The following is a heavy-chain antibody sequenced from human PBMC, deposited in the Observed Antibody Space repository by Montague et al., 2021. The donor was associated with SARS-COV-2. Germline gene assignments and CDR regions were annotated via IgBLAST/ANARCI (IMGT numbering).Heavy chain of an antibody. Sequence: TLSLTCAVSGASISNYGYTWSWLRPPPALDLICLGYTYQSTTSRPTPTLQLRVTISVDKSKNPLSLPLTSVIAAATAIYFCARSMIRGRLNWFDPWGQGTLVTVSS. CDR3: ARSMIRGRLNWFDP. J-gene: IGHJ5*02. CDR1: GASISNYGYT. CDR2: TYQSTTS. V-gene: IGHV4-30-2*01. D-gene: IGHD3-10*01.